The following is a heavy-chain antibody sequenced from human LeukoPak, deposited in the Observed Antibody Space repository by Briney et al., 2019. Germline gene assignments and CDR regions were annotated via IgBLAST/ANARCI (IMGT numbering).Heavy chain of an antibody. J-gene: IGHJ4*02. CDR1: GYTFTSYA. D-gene: IGHD3-9*01. V-gene: IGHV7-4-1*02. CDR3: ARDPRVGYFDWLLREYYFDY. CDR2: INTNIGNP. Sequence: ASVKVSCKASGYTFTSYAMNWVRQAPGQGLEWMGWINTNIGNPTYAQGFTGRFVFSLDTSVSTAYLQISSLKAEDTAVYYCARDPRVGYFDWLLREYYFDYWGQGTLVTVSS.